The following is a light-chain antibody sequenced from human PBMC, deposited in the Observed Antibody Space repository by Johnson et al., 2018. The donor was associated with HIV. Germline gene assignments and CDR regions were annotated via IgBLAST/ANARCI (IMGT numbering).Light chain of an antibody. CDR2: EDN. CDR3: GIWDASLSPLYV. V-gene: IGLV1-51*02. J-gene: IGLJ1*01. Sequence: QSVLTQPPSVSAAPGQTVNISCSGNVSNIESYFVSWYQQLPGAAPTLLIYEDNKRPSGIPALFSGSKSGATATLAITGLQTGDEADYYCGIWDASLSPLYVFGTGTTITVL. CDR1: VSNIESYF.